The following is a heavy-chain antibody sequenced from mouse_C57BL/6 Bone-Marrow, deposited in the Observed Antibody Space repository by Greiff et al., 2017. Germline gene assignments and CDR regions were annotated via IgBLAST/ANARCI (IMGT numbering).Heavy chain of an antibody. CDR2: IHPNSGST. D-gene: IGHD1-1*01. CDR3: ARRDYYGSTRAWFAY. V-gene: IGHV1-64*01. Sequence: VQLQQPGAELVKPGASVKLSCKASGYTFPSYWMHWVKQRPGQGLEWIGMIHPNSGSTNYNEKFKSKDTLTVDKSSSTAYMQLSSLTSEDSAVYYCARRDYYGSTRAWFAYWGQGTLVTVSA. J-gene: IGHJ3*01. CDR1: GYTFPSYW.